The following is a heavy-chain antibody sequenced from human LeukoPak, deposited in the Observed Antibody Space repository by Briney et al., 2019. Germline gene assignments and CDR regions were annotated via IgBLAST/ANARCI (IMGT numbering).Heavy chain of an antibody. CDR2: ISGSGGST. V-gene: IGHV3-23*01. Sequence: GGSLRLSCAASGFTFSSYSMNWVRQAPGKGLEWVSAISGSGGSTYYADSVKGRFTISRDNSKNTLYLQMNSLRAEDTAVYYCAKDGLLNGDHDYWGQGTLVTVSS. CDR1: GFTFSSYS. D-gene: IGHD4-17*01. J-gene: IGHJ4*02. CDR3: AKDGLLNGDHDY.